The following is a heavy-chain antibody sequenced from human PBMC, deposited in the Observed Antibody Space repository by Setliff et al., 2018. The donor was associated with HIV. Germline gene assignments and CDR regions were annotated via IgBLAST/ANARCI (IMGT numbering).Heavy chain of an antibody. D-gene: IGHD2-8*01. CDR3: AKAKSSRMGPPFTDLDY. CDR2: ISGSGGST. CDR1: AFTFSSYA. V-gene: IGHV3-23*01. J-gene: IGHJ4*02. Sequence: AFTFSSYAMSWVRQAPGRGLEWVSAISGSGGSTYYADSVKGRFTISRDNSKNTLYLQMNSLRAEDTAAYYCAKAKSSRMGPPFTDLDYWGQ.